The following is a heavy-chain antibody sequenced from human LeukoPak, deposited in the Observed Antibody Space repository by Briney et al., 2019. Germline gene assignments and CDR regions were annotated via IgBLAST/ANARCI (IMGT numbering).Heavy chain of an antibody. V-gene: IGHV4-59*01. CDR3: ARVDYHSSGYFDF. J-gene: IGHJ4*02. D-gene: IGHD3-22*01. Sequence: PSETLPLTCTVSGGSISTYYWSWIRQPPGKGLEWIGFIYYSGSTNYNPSLKSRVTISVDTSKNHFSLKLYSVIAADTAVYYCARVDYHSSGYFDFWGQGTLVTVSS. CDR2: IYYSGST. CDR1: GGSISTYY.